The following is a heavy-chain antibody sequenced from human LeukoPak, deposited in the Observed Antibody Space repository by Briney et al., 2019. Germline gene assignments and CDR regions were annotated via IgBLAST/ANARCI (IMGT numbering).Heavy chain of an antibody. CDR2: ITGTGGST. V-gene: IGHV3-23*01. J-gene: IGHJ6*01. Sequence: GGSLRLSCAASGFTFRSYAMTWVRQAPGKGLEWVSGITGTGGSTHYADSVKGRFTVSRDNSKNTLYLQMNSLRAEDTAVYYCAECDCDFGYSYFGMDVWGQGSTVSDS. CDR1: GFTFRSYA. D-gene: IGHD2-21*02. CDR3: AECDCDFGYSYFGMDV.